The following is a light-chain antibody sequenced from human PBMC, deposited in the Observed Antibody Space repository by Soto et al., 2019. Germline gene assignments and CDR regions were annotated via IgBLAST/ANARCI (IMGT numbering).Light chain of an antibody. J-gene: IGLJ2*01. Sequence: SALTQPASVSGSPGQSTTISCTGPSSDVGGHNYVYGYQQHPGKAPQLIINEGSHRPSGVSNRFPGSKSDNTTSLTISVLQAEDEDEYDCMSHACTSDHVVFGGGTKLTVL. CDR1: SSDVGGHNY. V-gene: IGLV2-14*01. CDR2: EGS. CDR3: MSHACTSDHVV.